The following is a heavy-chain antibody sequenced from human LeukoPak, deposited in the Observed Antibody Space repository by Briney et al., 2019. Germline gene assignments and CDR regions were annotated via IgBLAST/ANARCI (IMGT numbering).Heavy chain of an antibody. D-gene: IGHD3-16*01. CDR2: ILDSDYST. Sequence: GGSLRLSCAASGFTFSSYAMSWVRQAPGKGLEWVSGILDSDYSTYYANSVKGRCTISRDNSNNTLYLQMNSMRAEDTAVYYCAKLGGHPLHNYYVGVWGKGTTVVVSS. CDR1: GFTFSSYA. V-gene: IGHV3-23*01. J-gene: IGHJ6*03. CDR3: AKLGGHPLHNYYVGV.